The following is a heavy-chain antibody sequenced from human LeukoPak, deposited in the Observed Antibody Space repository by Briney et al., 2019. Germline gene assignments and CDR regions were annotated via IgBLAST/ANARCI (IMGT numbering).Heavy chain of an antibody. V-gene: IGHV4-61*08. Sequence: SQTLSLTCTVSGDSISGGGYYWSWIRQPPGKGLEWIGYIYYSGSTNYNPSLKSRVTISVDTSKNQFSLKLSSVTAADTAVYYCARGQGRDYWGQGTLVTVSS. CDR1: GDSISGGGYY. J-gene: IGHJ4*02. CDR2: IYYSGST. CDR3: ARGQGRDY.